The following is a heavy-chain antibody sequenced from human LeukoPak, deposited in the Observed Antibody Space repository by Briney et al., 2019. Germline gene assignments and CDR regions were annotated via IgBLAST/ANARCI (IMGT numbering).Heavy chain of an antibody. CDR3: ARAPSMVRGGRWFDP. J-gene: IGHJ5*02. Sequence: SETLSLTCTVSGGSINSYYWSWIRQPPGKGLECIGYIHYTGSTNYNPSLKSRVTISVDTSKSQFSLKLSSVTAADTAVYYCARAPSMVRGGRWFDPWGQGTLVTVSS. V-gene: IGHV4-59*08. CDR2: IHYTGST. CDR1: GGSINSYY. D-gene: IGHD3-10*01.